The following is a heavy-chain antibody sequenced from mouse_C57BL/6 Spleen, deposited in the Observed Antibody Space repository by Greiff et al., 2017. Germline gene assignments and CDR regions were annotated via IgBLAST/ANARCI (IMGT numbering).Heavy chain of an antibody. V-gene: IGHV14-4*01. CDR2: IDPENGDT. J-gene: IGHJ2*01. CDR3: TTGVDY. CDR1: GFNIKDDY. Sequence: VQLQQSGAELVRPGASVKLSCTASGFNIKDDYMHWVKQRPEQGLEWIGWIDPENGDTESASKFQGKATITADTSSNPAYLQRSSLTSEDTALYYCTTGVDYWGQGDTRPFSS.